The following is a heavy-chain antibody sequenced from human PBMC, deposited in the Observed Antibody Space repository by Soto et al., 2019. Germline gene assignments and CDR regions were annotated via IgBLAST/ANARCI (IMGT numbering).Heavy chain of an antibody. CDR1: GLTFTKSW. CDR2: VKSKTDGGTI. Sequence: EVQLEESGGGFVKPGGSLRLSCAISGLTFTKSWMNWVRQAPGKGLEWVGRVKSKTDGGTIDYAAPVKGRFTISREDSKGTLYLQMDSLKTEDTAVYYCSTDLEGHTDPEGGLWGQGTLVSVSS. J-gene: IGHJ4*02. D-gene: IGHD1-1*01. CDR3: STDLEGHTDPEGGL. V-gene: IGHV3-15*07.